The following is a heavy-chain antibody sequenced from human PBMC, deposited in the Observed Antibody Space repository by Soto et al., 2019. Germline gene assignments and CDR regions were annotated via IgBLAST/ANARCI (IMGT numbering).Heavy chain of an antibody. V-gene: IGHV1-3*01. Sequence: ASVKVSCKASGYTFTSYAMHWVRQAPGQRLEWMGWINAGNGNTKYSQKFQGRVTITRDTSASTAYMELSSLGSEDTAVYYCARDGYCSSTSCYNSYMDVWGKGTTVTVSS. CDR3: ARDGYCSSTSCYNSYMDV. CDR2: INAGNGNT. CDR1: GYTFTSYA. D-gene: IGHD2-2*03. J-gene: IGHJ6*03.